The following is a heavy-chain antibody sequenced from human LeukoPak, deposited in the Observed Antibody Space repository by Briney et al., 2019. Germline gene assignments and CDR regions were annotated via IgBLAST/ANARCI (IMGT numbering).Heavy chain of an antibody. J-gene: IGHJ6*03. CDR2: ISYDGRNK. CDR3: ARDFSGPDTYYCYYCMDV. CDR1: GFTFSSDA. Sequence: PGGSLRLSCAASGFTFSSDAMHWVRQAPGKGLEWVAVISYDGRNKYYADSVKGRFTISRDNSKNTLYLQMISLRAEDTAVYYCARDFSGPDTYYCYYCMDVWGKGTTVTVSS. V-gene: IGHV3-30*04. D-gene: IGHD3-3*01.